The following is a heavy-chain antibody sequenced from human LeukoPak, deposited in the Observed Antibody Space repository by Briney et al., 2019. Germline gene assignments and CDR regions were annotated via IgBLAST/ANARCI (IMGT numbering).Heavy chain of an antibody. CDR3: ARHIGGGIEDMDV. V-gene: IGHV4-59*08. Sequence: PSETLSLTCTVSGGSVGTYYWSWIRQSPGKGLEWIGYIYVTGTRYNPYLQSRVTISVDRSRNQFFLKMSSVTAADTAVYYCARHIGGGIEDMDVWGKGTKVIVSS. CDR2: IYVTGT. D-gene: IGHD3-16*02. J-gene: IGHJ6*03. CDR1: GGSVGTYY.